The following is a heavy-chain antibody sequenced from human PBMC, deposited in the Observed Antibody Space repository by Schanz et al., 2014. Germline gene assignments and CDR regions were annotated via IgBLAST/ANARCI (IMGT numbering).Heavy chain of an antibody. CDR2: ISASGEDT. Sequence: EVQLVESGGGLVQPGGSLRLSCAASEFTFSTDAMSWVRQAPGKGLEWLSVISASGEDTYYADSVKGRFTISRDNSKNPQYLQMNSLRAAVTAVYFCAKMERNADWGQGTLVTVSS. J-gene: IGHJ4*02. CDR1: EFTFSTDA. D-gene: IGHD1-1*01. CDR3: AKMERNAD. V-gene: IGHV3-23*04.